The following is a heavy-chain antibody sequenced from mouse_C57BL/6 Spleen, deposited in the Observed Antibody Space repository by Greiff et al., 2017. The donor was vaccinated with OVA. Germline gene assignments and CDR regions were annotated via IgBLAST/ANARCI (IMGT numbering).Heavy chain of an antibody. CDR3: ARRGLYAMDY. Sequence: QVQLQQPGAELVRPGTSVKLSCKASGYTFTSYWMHWVKQRPGQGLEWIGVIDPSDSYTNYNQKFKGKATLTVDTSSSTAYMQLSSLTSEDSAVYYCARRGLYAMDYWGQGTSVTVSS. CDR1: GYTFTSYW. CDR2: IDPSDSYT. J-gene: IGHJ4*01. V-gene: IGHV1-59*01.